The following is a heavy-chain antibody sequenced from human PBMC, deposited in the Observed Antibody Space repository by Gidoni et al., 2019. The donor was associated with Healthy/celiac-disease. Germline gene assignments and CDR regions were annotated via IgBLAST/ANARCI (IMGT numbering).Heavy chain of an antibody. Sequence: QVKPVQSGAEVKKPGASVNVACTASGYTFNGYYMHWVRQAPGQGLAWMDWINPNSGGTNYAQKFQGWVTMTRDTSISTAYMELSRLRSDDTAVYYCARSSDYGGNSDSGRAGDYYYYYGMDVWGQGTTVTVSS. CDR1: GYTFNGYY. D-gene: IGHD4-17*01. V-gene: IGHV1-2*04. J-gene: IGHJ6*02. CDR2: INPNSGGT. CDR3: ARSSDYGGNSDSGRAGDYYYYYGMDV.